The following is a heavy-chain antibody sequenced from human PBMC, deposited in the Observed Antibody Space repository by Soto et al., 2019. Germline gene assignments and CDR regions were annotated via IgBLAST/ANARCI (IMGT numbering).Heavy chain of an antibody. CDR3: ARALYCSDGTCYHPGFFRH. D-gene: IGHD2-15*01. J-gene: IGHJ1*01. CDR1: GYTFTGYG. Sequence: QVPLVQSGAEVKKPGASVKVSCKTSGYTFTGYGVSWVRQAPGQGLEWLGWINAYNGSTNYAQRFQGRATMTTDTSTTTVYMELRSLRSDDTAIYYCARALYCSDGTCYHPGFFRHWGQGTLVTVSS. V-gene: IGHV1-18*01. CDR2: INAYNGST.